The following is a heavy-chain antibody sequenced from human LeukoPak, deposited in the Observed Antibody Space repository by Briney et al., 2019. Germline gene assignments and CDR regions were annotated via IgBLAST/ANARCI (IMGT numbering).Heavy chain of an antibody. CDR3: AGYSYDSTEAPGY. CDR1: GYSFTSYW. CDR2: IDPADSDT. J-gene: IGHJ4*02. D-gene: IGHD3-22*01. V-gene: IGHV5-51*01. Sequence: GESLKISCKASGYSFTSYWMGWVRQMPGKGLEWMGIIDPADSDTRYSPSFQGQVTISVDKSINTAYLQWGSLKASDTAMYYCAGYSYDSTEAPGYWGQGTLVTVSS.